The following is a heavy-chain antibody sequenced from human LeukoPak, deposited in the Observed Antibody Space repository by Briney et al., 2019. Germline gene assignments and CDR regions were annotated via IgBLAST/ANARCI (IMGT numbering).Heavy chain of an antibody. V-gene: IGHV3-53*04. J-gene: IGHJ6*02. D-gene: IGHD2-15*01. CDR2: IYSGGST. CDR3: ARYSPSPYYYGMDV. Sequence: PGGSLRLSCAASGFTVSSNYMSWVRQAPGKGLEWVSVIYSGGSTYYADSVKGRFTISRHNSKNTLYLQMNSLRAEDTAVYYCARYSPSPYYYGMDVWGQGTTVTVSS. CDR1: GFTVSSNY.